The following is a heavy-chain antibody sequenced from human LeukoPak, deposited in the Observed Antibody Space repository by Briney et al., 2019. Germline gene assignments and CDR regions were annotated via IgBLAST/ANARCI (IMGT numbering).Heavy chain of an antibody. CDR3: ARDSPFRGWTGSDFDY. CDR2: ISSSGSTT. D-gene: IGHD3/OR15-3a*01. Sequence: GGSLRLSCAASGFTFSSYEMNSVRQAPGKGLEWGSYISSSGSTTYYADSVNCRFTISRDNAKNSLYLQMNSLRAEDTAVYYCARDSPFRGWTGSDFDYWGQGTLVTVSS. J-gene: IGHJ4*02. V-gene: IGHV3-48*03. CDR1: GFTFSSYE.